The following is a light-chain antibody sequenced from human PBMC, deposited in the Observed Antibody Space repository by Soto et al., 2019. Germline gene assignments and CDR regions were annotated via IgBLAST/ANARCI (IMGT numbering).Light chain of an antibody. V-gene: IGKV1-27*01. CDR2: AAA. CDR3: QKYNTETNT. CDR1: QGISNS. Sequence: DIQMTQSPSSLSASVGDRVTITCRASQGISNSLAWYQQKPGKVPKVLIYAAATLQSGVPSRFSGSGSGTDFTITISRLQLEDFATYYCQKYNTETNTFGQGTKQEIK. J-gene: IGKJ2*01.